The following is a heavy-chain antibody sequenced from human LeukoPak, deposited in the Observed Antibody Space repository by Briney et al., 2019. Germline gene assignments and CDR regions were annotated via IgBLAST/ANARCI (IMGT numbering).Heavy chain of an antibody. CDR1: GGSISSTSYY. CDR2: IYYSGTT. CDR3: AAFIAAAGTNYFDY. Sequence: SETLSLTCSVSGGSISSTSYYWVWIRQPPGKGLEWIGSIYYSGTTYYNPSLKSRVTISVDTSKNQFSLKLSSVIAADTAVYFCAAFIAAAGTNYFDYWGQGTLVTVSS. J-gene: IGHJ4*02. D-gene: IGHD6-13*01. V-gene: IGHV4-39*01.